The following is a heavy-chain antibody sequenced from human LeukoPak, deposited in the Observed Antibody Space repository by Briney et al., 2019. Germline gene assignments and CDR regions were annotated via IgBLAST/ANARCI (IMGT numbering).Heavy chain of an antibody. CDR1: GGSISSGIYY. V-gene: IGHV4-31*03. Sequence: PSQTLSLTCTVSGGSISSGIYYWSWIRQYSGKGLEWIGYIYYSGNTYYNPSLKSRVTISVDTSKNQFSLKLSSVTAADAAVFYCARTKADGYFDYWGQGTLVTASS. CDR2: IYYSGNT. CDR3: ARTKADGYFDY. D-gene: IGHD3-22*01. J-gene: IGHJ4*02.